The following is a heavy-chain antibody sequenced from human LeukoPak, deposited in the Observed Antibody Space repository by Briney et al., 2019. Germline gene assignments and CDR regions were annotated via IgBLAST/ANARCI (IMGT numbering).Heavy chain of an antibody. J-gene: IGHJ5*02. V-gene: IGHV3-21*01. Sequence: GGSLRLSCAASGFTFSSYSMNWVRQAPGKGLEWVSSISSSSSYIYYADSVKGRFTISRDNAKNSLYLQMNSLKAEDTAVYYCARGDDYSNPDSWFDPWGQGTLVTVSS. CDR3: ARGDDYSNPDSWFDP. D-gene: IGHD4-11*01. CDR1: GFTFSSYS. CDR2: ISSSSSYI.